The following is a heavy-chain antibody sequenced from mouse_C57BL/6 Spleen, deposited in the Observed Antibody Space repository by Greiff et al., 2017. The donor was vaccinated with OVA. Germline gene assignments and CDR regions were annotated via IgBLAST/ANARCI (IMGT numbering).Heavy chain of an antibody. Sequence: VKLMESGPELVKPGASVKISCKASGYAFSSSWMNWVKQRPGKGLEWIGRIYPGDGDTNYNGKFKGKATLTADKSSSTAYMQLSSLTSEDSAVYFCARSRDGFDYWGQGTTLTVSS. J-gene: IGHJ2*01. V-gene: IGHV1-82*01. CDR3: ARSRDGFDY. CDR1: GYAFSSSW. CDR2: IYPGDGDT. D-gene: IGHD2-3*01.